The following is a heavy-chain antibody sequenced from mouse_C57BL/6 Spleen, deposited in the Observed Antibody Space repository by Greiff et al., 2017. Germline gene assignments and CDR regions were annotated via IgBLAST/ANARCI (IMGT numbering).Heavy chain of an antibody. CDR3: ARGRGCCCHY. V-gene: IGHV1-80*01. CDR2: IYPGPGGT. J-gene: IGHJ2*01. Sequence: QVQLQQSGAELVKPGASVTISCKASGYAFSTYWMNWVKQRPGHGLEWIGDIYPGPGGTTYNEKFKGKATLTADKSSSTAYLKLRSLTSEDSAVYYCARGRGCCCHYWGQGTTLTVSS. CDR1: GYAFSTYW.